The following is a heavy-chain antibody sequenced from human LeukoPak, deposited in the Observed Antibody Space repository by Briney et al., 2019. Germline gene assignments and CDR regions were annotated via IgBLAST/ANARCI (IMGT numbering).Heavy chain of an antibody. CDR1: GFTFSSYA. V-gene: IGHV3-23*01. Sequence: GGSLRLSCAASGFTFSSYAMSWVRQAPGKGLQWVSTISGSGGSTYDADSVKGRVTISRDNSKNTLYLQMNNLRAEDTAVYYCAKATTFGGRDHFDYWGQGTLVTVSS. CDR3: AKATTFGGRDHFDY. J-gene: IGHJ4*02. CDR2: ISGSGGST. D-gene: IGHD3-16*01.